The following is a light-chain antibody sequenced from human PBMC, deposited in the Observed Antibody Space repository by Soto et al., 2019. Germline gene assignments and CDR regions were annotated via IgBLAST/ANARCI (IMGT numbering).Light chain of an antibody. CDR1: QSVGRDY. CDR3: QQYASSPLT. Sequence: EIVLTRSPGTLSLSPGERVTLSCRASQSVGRDYLAWYQQKPGQAPRLLIYGASSRATGIPDRFSGSGSGTDFTLTISRLEPEDFAEFYCQQYASSPLTFGGGTKVEIK. V-gene: IGKV3-20*01. CDR2: GAS. J-gene: IGKJ4*01.